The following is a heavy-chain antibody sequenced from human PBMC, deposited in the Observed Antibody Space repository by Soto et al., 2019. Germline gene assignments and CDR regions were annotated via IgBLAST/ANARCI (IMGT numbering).Heavy chain of an antibody. J-gene: IGHJ4*02. CDR1: GASINSDTW. Sequence: SETLSLTCNVSGASINSDTWCTFVRQSPGKGLELIGEIYHNGLSFDNPSLKGRVTISIDKSNNQFSLNLTSVTAADTAVYYCARADSVLVAKGFDLWGQGTLVTVSS. CDR3: ARADSVLVAKGFDL. D-gene: IGHD2-8*02. V-gene: IGHV4-4*02. CDR2: IYHNGLS.